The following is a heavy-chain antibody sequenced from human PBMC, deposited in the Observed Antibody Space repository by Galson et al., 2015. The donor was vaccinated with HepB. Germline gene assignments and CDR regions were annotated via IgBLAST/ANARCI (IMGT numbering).Heavy chain of an antibody. Sequence: SLRLSCAASGFAFNNFAMTWVRQAPGKGLEWVSTISSTGAVALYADSAQGQFTISRDNSKNTVFLQMDRLRADDTATYYCAKDLFDWNYAQIVYYYYYMDVWGKGTTVTVSS. CDR1: GFAFNNFA. CDR2: ISSTGAVA. CDR3: AKDLFDWNYAQIVYYYYYMDV. D-gene: IGHD1-7*01. J-gene: IGHJ6*03. V-gene: IGHV3-23*01.